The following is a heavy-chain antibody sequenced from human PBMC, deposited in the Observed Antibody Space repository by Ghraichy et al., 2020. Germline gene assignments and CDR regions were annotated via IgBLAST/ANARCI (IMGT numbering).Heavy chain of an antibody. CDR2: IYYRRST. CDR3: ARQTGDNYYYYMDV. V-gene: IGHV4-39*01. J-gene: IGHJ6*03. Sequence: SCTVSGGSINSTRYYWGWIRQPPGKGLEWIGTIYYRRSTYYNPSLKSRVTISVDTSKNQFSLKLNFVTAADTAVYYCARQTGDNYYYYMDVWGKGTTVTVSS. D-gene: IGHD1-26*01. CDR1: GGSINSTRYY.